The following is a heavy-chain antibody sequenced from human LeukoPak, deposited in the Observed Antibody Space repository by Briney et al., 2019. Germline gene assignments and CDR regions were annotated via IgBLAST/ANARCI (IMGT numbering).Heavy chain of an antibody. Sequence: GGSLRLSCVASGFTFSTSAMSWVRQAPGKGLEWVSAISSDSTTYYADSVKGRFTISRDNSKNTLYLQMNSLRAEDSAVYYCAPGLVLYFAYWGQGTLVTVSS. CDR2: ISSDSTT. CDR3: APGLVLYFAY. CDR1: GFTFSTSA. V-gene: IGHV3-23*01. D-gene: IGHD2-21*01. J-gene: IGHJ4*02.